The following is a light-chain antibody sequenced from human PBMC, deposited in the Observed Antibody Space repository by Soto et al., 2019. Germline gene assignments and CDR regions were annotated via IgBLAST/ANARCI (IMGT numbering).Light chain of an antibody. V-gene: IGKV1-5*03. CDR1: QSIGSW. CDR3: QGFRP. J-gene: IGKJ1*01. CDR2: KGS. Sequence: DIQMTQSPSTLSASVVDRVTITCRASQSIGSWLAWYQQKPGKAPKLLIPKGSFLESGVPSRISGSGSGTEFTLTISGLQADDFATYYCQGFRPVGQGTKVEI.